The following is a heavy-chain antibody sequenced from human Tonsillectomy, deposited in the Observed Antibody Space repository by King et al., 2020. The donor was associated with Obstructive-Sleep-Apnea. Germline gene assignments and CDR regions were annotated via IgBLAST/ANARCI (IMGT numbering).Heavy chain of an antibody. CDR2: IYYSGSS. Sequence: QLQESGPGLVKPSETLSLTCTVSGDSISSSTFYWGWIRQPPGKGLEWIGSIYYSGSSYYNPSLKSRVTISVDTSKNQFSLKLNSVTAADTAVYYCAREGVTAIPFDYWGQGTLVTVSS. J-gene: IGHJ4*02. CDR3: AREGVTAIPFDY. D-gene: IGHD2-21*02. V-gene: IGHV4-39*07. CDR1: GDSISSSTFY.